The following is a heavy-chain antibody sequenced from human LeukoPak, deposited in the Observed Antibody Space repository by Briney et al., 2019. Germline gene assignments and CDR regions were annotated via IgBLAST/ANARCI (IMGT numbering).Heavy chain of an antibody. CDR2: IIPIFGTA. CDR3: ARGTGGGSGSYYY. CDR1: GGTFSSYA. J-gene: IGHJ4*02. Sequence: ASVKVSCKASGGTFSSYAISWVRQAPGQGLEWMGGIIPIFGTANYAQKFQGRVTITTDESTSTAYMELSSLRSEDTAVYYCARGTGGGSGSYYYWGQGTLVTVPS. V-gene: IGHV1-69*05. D-gene: IGHD1-26*01.